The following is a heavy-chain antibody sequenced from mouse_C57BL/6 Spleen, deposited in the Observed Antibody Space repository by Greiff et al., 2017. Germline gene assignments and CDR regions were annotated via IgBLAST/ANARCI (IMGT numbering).Heavy chain of an antibody. J-gene: IGHJ2*01. Sequence: VKLMEPGAELVKPGASVKLSCKASGYTFTSYWMHWVKQRPGQGLEWIGMIHPNSGSTNYNEKFKSKATLTVDKSSSTAYMQLSSLTSEDSAVYYCAREGYYGSSPDYWGQGTTLTVSS. CDR1: GYTFTSYW. CDR2: IHPNSGST. CDR3: AREGYYGSSPDY. D-gene: IGHD1-1*01. V-gene: IGHV1-64*01.